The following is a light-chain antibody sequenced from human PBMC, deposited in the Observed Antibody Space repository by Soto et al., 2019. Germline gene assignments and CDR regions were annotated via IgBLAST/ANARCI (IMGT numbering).Light chain of an antibody. Sequence: EVMLTQSPGTLSLSPGERATLSCRASQCVSSNYLAWYQQKSGQAPRLLIYGASNRATGIPDRFSGSGSGTDFTLTISRLEPEDFAVYYCQQYDTSPRTFGQGTKVEFK. J-gene: IGKJ1*01. CDR2: GAS. CDR1: QCVSSNY. V-gene: IGKV3-20*01. CDR3: QQYDTSPRT.